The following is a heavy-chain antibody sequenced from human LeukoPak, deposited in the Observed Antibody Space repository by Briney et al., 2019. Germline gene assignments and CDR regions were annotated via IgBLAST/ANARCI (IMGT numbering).Heavy chain of an antibody. J-gene: IGHJ4*02. Sequence: PGGSLRLSCTASGFNFRDFSTHWVRQIPGQGLEWVSLVSGDGDVTYYADSVKGRFTISRDNGRNLLYLQMNSLSGEDTAFYYCAKGNNTISFNFDYWGQGTLVTVSS. CDR2: VSGDGDVT. V-gene: IGHV3-43*02. CDR1: GFNFRDFS. D-gene: IGHD1-14*01. CDR3: AKGNNTISFNFDY.